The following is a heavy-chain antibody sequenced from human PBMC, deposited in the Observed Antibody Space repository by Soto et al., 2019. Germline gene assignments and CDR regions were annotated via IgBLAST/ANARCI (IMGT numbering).Heavy chain of an antibody. D-gene: IGHD3-22*01. Sequence: QVQLVQSGAEVKRPGSSVKLSCKASGGTFTYYGISWVRQAPGQGLEWMGGIIPIIGPATYAQKFQGRVTITADQSTRTAYMELSSLVSEDTALYYCARDLGTTIAGPPRRETYGWLDPWGQGTLGTVSS. V-gene: IGHV1-69*01. CDR1: GGTFTYYG. CDR2: IIPIIGPA. CDR3: ARDLGTTIAGPPRRETYGWLDP. J-gene: IGHJ5*02.